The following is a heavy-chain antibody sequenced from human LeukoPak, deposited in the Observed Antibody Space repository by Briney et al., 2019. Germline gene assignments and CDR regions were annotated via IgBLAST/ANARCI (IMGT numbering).Heavy chain of an antibody. Sequence: SETLSLTCAVSGGSISSSNWWSWVRQPPGKGLEWIGEIYHSGSTNYNPSLKSRVTISVDKSKNQFSLKLSSVTAADTAVYYCAKDIVLLSASIGGTPDYWGQGTLVTVSS. D-gene: IGHD2-2*02. J-gene: IGHJ4*02. V-gene: IGHV4-4*02. CDR3: AKDIVLLSASIGGTPDY. CDR2: IYHSGST. CDR1: GGSISSSNW.